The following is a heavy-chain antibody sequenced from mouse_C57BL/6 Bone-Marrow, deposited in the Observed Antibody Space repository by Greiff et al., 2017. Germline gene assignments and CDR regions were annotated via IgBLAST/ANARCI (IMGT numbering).Heavy chain of an antibody. D-gene: IGHD1-1*01. Sequence: QVQLQQSGAELARPGASVKMSCKASGYTFTSYTIHWVKQRPGQGLEWIGYINPSSGYTKYNQKFKDKATLTADKSSSTAYMQLSSLTSEDSAVYYCARSRSPAWFAYWGQGTLVTVSA. CDR1: GYTFTSYT. J-gene: IGHJ3*01. CDR3: ARSRSPAWFAY. CDR2: INPSSGYT. V-gene: IGHV1-4*01.